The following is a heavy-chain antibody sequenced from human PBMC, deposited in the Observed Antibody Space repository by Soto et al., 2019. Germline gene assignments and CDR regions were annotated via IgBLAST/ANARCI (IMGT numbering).Heavy chain of an antibody. D-gene: IGHD2-15*01. J-gene: IGHJ5*02. CDR3: ASIVVVAATLRGGFDP. CDR2: IYYSGST. V-gene: IGHV4-31*03. Sequence: PSETLSLTCTVSGGSISSGGYYWSWIRQHPGKGLEWIGYIYYSGSTYYNPSLKSRVTISVDTSKNQFSLKLSSVTAADTAVYYCASIVVVAATLRGGFDPWGQGTLVTVSS. CDR1: GGSISSGGYY.